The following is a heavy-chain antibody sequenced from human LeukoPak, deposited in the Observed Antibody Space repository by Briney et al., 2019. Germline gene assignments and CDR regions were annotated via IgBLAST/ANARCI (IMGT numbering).Heavy chain of an antibody. CDR1: GYFITSGYD. CDR3: VRDSNYNPMDV. J-gene: IGHJ6*03. Sequence: PSETLSLACTVSGYFITSGYDWGWIRQPPGKGLGWIGASYHTGVTYYNPSLLSRLTISVDTSKNQFYLKLSSVTAADTAVYYCVRDSNYNPMDVWGKGTTATVSS. D-gene: IGHD1-1*01. CDR2: SYHTGVT. V-gene: IGHV4-38-2*02.